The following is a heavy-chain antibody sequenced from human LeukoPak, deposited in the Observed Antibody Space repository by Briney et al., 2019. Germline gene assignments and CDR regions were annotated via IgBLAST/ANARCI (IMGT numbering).Heavy chain of an antibody. D-gene: IGHD6-13*01. V-gene: IGHV3-23*01. CDR3: AKAAAAPGFDF. Sequence: PGGSLRLSCVVSGFTSSSYALNWVRQAPGKGLEWVATVSGSGDRMYHADSVKGRFTISRDNSKNTIYLQMNSLRAEDTALYYCAKAAAAPGFDFWGQGTLVTVSS. CDR1: GFTSSSYA. J-gene: IGHJ4*02. CDR2: VSGSGDRM.